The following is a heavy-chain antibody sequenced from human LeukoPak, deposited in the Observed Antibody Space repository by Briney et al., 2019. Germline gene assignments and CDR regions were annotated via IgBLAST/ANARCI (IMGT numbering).Heavy chain of an antibody. CDR1: SGSISSGGYY. D-gene: IGHD3-3*01. Sequence: SQTLSLTCTVSSGSISSGGYYWSWIRQHPGKGLEWIGYIYYSGSTYYNPSLKSRVTISVDTSKNQFSLKLSSVTAADTAVYYCARVFATIFSQYNWFDPWGQGTLVTVSS. V-gene: IGHV4-31*03. CDR3: ARVFATIFSQYNWFDP. J-gene: IGHJ5*02. CDR2: IYYSGST.